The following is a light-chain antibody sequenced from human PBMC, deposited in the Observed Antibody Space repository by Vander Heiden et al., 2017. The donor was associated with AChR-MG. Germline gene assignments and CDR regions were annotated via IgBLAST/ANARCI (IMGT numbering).Light chain of an antibody. Sequence: DIQLTQSPSFLSASVGDRVTITCRASQGISSYLAWYQQKPGKAPKLLTYAASTLQSGVPSRFSGSGSGTEFTLTISSLQPEDVATYYCQQLNSYPITFGQGTRLEIK. J-gene: IGKJ5*01. V-gene: IGKV1-9*01. CDR1: QGISSY. CDR3: QQLNSYPIT. CDR2: AAS.